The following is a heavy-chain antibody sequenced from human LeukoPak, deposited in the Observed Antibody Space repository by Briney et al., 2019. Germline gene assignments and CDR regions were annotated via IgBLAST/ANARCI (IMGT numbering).Heavy chain of an antibody. Sequence: PSETLSLTCTVSSGSISSYYWSWIRQPPGKGLEWIGYIYYSGSTYYNPSLKSRVTISVDTSKNQFSLKLSSVTAADTAVYYCARLDRSIVGAIPLGDAFDIWGQGTMVTVSS. V-gene: IGHV4-59*08. CDR2: IYYSGST. J-gene: IGHJ3*02. CDR1: SGSISSYY. D-gene: IGHD1-26*01. CDR3: ARLDRSIVGAIPLGDAFDI.